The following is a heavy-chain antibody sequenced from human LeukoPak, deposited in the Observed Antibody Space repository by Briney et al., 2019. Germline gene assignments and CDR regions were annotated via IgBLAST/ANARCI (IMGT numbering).Heavy chain of an antibody. D-gene: IGHD1/OR15-1a*01. V-gene: IGHV4-59*08. CDR2: ITNSGDA. Sequence: SETLSLTCTVAGVSISDFHWSWLRQSPEKGLEWIGWITNSGDANYNPSLESRLAMSAETTKRQLSLRVTSVTDADTAVYYCARHVEHAAYFHHWGQGILVTVSS. J-gene: IGHJ4*02. CDR3: ARHVEHAAYFHH. CDR1: GVSISDFH.